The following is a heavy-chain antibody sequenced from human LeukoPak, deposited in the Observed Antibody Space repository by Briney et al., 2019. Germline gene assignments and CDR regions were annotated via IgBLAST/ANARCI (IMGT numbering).Heavy chain of an antibody. CDR3: ARDPRTVTNGNFDY. J-gene: IGHJ4*02. CDR1: GFTFSSYS. D-gene: IGHD4-17*01. V-gene: IGHV3-48*01. Sequence: GGSLRLSCAASGFTFSSYSMNWVRQAPGKGLEWVSYISSSSSTIYYADSVKGRFTISRDNGKNSLYLQMNSLRAEDTAVYYCARDPRTVTNGNFDYWGQGTLVTVSS. CDR2: ISSSSSTI.